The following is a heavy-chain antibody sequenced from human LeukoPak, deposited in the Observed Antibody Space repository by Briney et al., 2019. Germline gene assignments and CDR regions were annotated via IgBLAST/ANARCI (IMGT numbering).Heavy chain of an antibody. CDR1: GGSFSGYY. CDR2: INHSGST. CDR3: ARDRHLGYCSGGSCYRYDY. V-gene: IGHV4-34*01. J-gene: IGHJ4*02. D-gene: IGHD2-15*01. Sequence: SETLSLTCAVYGGSFSGYYWSWTRQPPGKGLEWIGEINHSGSTNYNPSLKSRVTISVDTSKNQFSLKLSSVTAADTAVYYCARDRHLGYCSGGSCYRYDYWGQGTLVTVSS.